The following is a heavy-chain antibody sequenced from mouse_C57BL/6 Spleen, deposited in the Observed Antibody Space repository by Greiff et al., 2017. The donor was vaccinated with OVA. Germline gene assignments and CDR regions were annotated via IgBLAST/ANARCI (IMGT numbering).Heavy chain of an antibody. CDR2: IYPGDGDT. J-gene: IGHJ4*01. CDR3: ARSPITTVVNYYAMDY. CDR1: GYAFSSYW. Sequence: QVQLQQSGAELVKPGASVKISCKASGYAFSSYWMNWVKQRPGTGLEWIGQIYPGDGDTNYNGKFKGKATLTADKSSSTAYMQLSSLTSEDSAVYFCARSPITTVVNYYAMDYWGQGTSVTVSS. V-gene: IGHV1-80*01. D-gene: IGHD1-1*01.